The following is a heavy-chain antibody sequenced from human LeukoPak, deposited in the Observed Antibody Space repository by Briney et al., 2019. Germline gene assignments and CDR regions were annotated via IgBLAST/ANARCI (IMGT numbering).Heavy chain of an antibody. CDR1: RGTFSSYA. J-gene: IGHJ4*02. CDR3: ATPPVVYYDILTGYFPLDY. CDR2: IIPIFGTA. D-gene: IGHD3-9*01. Sequence: SVKVSCKASRGTFSSYAISWVRQAPGQGLEWMGGIIPIFGTANYAQKFQGRVTITTDESTSTAYMELSSLRSEDTAVYYCATPPVVYYDILTGYFPLDYWGQGTLVTVSS. V-gene: IGHV1-69*05.